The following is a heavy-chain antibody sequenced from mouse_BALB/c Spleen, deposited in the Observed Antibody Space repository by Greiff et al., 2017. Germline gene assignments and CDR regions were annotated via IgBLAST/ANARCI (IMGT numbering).Heavy chain of an antibody. V-gene: IGHV1S22*01. Sequence: LQQPGSELVRPRASVKLSCKASGYTFTSYWMHWVKQRPGQGLEWIGNIYPGSGSTNYDEKFKSKATLTVDTSSSTAYMQLSSLTSEDSAVYYCTVGSYGNYAMDYWGQGTSVTVSS. D-gene: IGHD6-1*01. CDR1: GYTFTSYW. CDR3: TVGSYGNYAMDY. CDR2: IYPGSGST. J-gene: IGHJ4*01.